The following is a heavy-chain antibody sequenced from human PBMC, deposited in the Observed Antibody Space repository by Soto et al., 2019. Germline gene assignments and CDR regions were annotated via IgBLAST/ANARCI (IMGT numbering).Heavy chain of an antibody. J-gene: IGHJ4*02. CDR1: GFSFSGSA. V-gene: IGHV3-73*02. Sequence: EVRLVESGGALVQTGASLRLSCEASGFSFSGSAMHWVRQAAGKGLEWVGRIRNRRNSYATQAGESMKGRFIVSRDDSKNTAYMHMNRLKTEDTAVYYCVADLGELAGHYFDLWGRGTRVTVSS. D-gene: IGHD3-10*01. CDR2: IRNRRNSYAT. CDR3: VADLGELAGHYFDL.